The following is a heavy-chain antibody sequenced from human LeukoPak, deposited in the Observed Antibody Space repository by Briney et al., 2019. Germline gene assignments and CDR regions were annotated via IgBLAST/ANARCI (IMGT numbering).Heavy chain of an antibody. CDR1: GFTFSSYA. V-gene: IGHV3-23*01. D-gene: IGHD3-22*01. J-gene: IGHJ4*02. CDR2: ISGSGGST. Sequence: PGGSLRLSCAASGFTFSSYAMSWVRQAPGKGLEWVSAISGSGGSTYYADSVKGRFTISRDNSKNTLYLQMNSLRAEDTAVYYCAKDLTYYYDSSGYPVDYWGQGTLVTFSS. CDR3: AKDLTYYYDSSGYPVDY.